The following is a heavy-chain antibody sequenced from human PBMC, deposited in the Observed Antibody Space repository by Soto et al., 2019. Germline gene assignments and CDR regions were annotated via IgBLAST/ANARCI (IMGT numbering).Heavy chain of an antibody. V-gene: IGHV3-66*01. CDR1: GFTVSSNY. CDR2: IYSGGST. D-gene: IGHD3-10*01. J-gene: IGHJ5*02. CDR3: AREDTMVRGVFDP. Sequence: EVQLVESGGGLVQPGGSLRLSCAASGFTVSSNYMSWVRQAPGKGLEWVSVIYSGGSTYYADSVKGRFTISRDNSKNTLYLQMNSLRAEDTAVCYCAREDTMVRGVFDPWGQGTLVTVSS.